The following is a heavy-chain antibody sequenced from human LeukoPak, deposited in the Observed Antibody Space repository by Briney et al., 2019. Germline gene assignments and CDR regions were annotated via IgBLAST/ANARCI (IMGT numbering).Heavy chain of an antibody. CDR3: AGRDRDVYSDFDH. D-gene: IGHD5-24*01. Sequence: TLSLTCTVSGAPMSSCGYFWKWIPPHPGKGLEWIGYIYYSGSTYYNPSLKSRVTISVDTSKNQFSLKLSSVTAADTAVYYCAGRDRDVYSDFDHWGQGTLVTVSS. V-gene: IGHV4-31*03. J-gene: IGHJ4*02. CDR1: GAPMSSCGYF. CDR2: IYYSGST.